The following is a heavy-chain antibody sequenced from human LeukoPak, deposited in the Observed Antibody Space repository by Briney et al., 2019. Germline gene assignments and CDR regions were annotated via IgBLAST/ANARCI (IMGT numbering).Heavy chain of an antibody. V-gene: IGHV4-30-4*01. Sequence: SQTLSLTCTVSGGSISSGDYYWSWIRQPPGKGLEWIGYIYYSGSTYYNPSLKSRVTISVDTSKNQFSLKLSSVTAADTAVYYCASSPYDILTGYYLNNWFDPWGQGTLVTVSS. J-gene: IGHJ5*02. CDR2: IYYSGST. CDR1: GGSISSGDYY. D-gene: IGHD3-9*01. CDR3: ASSPYDILTGYYLNNWFDP.